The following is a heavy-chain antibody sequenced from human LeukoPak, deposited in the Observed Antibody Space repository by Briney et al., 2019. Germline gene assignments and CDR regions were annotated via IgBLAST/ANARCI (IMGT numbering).Heavy chain of an antibody. CDR1: GGSVSSYY. CDR2: IYPSGTT. J-gene: IGHJ4*02. Sequence: SETLSLTCSVSGGSVSSYYWTWIRQPAGKGLEWIGRIYPSGTTHYNPSLKSRVTMSVDTSKNQFSLTLTSVTAADTAVYYCADDYGGWGQGTLVTVSS. D-gene: IGHD4-23*01. CDR3: ADDYGG. V-gene: IGHV4-4*07.